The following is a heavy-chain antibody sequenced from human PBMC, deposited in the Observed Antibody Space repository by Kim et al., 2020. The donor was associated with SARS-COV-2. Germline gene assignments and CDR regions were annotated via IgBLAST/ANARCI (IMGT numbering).Heavy chain of an antibody. CDR3: ARRGTPRGYYGMDV. D-gene: IGHD1-1*01. V-gene: IGHV3-21*01. CDR2: ISSSSSYI. Sequence: GGSLRLSCAASGFTFSSYSMNWVRQAPGKGLEWVSSISSSSSYIYYADSVKGRFTISRDNAKNSLYLQMNSLRAEDTAVYYCARRGTPRGYYGMDVWGQGTTVTVSS. J-gene: IGHJ6*02. CDR1: GFTFSSYS.